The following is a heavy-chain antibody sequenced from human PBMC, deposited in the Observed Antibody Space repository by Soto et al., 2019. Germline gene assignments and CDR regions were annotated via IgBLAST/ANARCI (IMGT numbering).Heavy chain of an antibody. CDR1: GFTFDNYA. Sequence: EVQLLESGGGLVQPGGSLRLSCFASGFTFDNYAMSWVRQAPGKGLEWVSTIRGSGDVTYSADSVKGRFTVSRDNSKNTLYLQMISLRAEDTAVYYCVKGAAPTNYYYMDVWGKGTTVTVSS. D-gene: IGHD6-25*01. J-gene: IGHJ6*03. CDR3: VKGAAPTNYYYMDV. V-gene: IGHV3-23*01. CDR2: IRGSGDVT.